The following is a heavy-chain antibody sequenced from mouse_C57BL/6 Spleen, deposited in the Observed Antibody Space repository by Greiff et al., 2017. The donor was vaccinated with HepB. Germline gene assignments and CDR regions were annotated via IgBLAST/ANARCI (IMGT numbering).Heavy chain of an antibody. D-gene: IGHD1-1*01. CDR1: GYTFTSYW. V-gene: IGHV1-69*01. J-gene: IGHJ1*03. Sequence: QVQLQQPGAELVMPGASVKLSCKASGYTFTSYWMHWVKQRPGQGLEWIGEIDSSDSYTNYNQKFKGKSTLTVDKSSSKAYMQLSSLTSEDSAVYYCARLIPITAVVEGYFDVWGTGTTVTVSS. CDR3: ARLIPITAVVEGYFDV. CDR2: IDSSDSYT.